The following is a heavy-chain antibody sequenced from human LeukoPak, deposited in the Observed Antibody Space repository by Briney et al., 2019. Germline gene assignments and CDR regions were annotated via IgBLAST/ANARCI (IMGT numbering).Heavy chain of an antibody. CDR2: LYSGGDT. Sequence: GGSLRLSCAAFGFTVSSKYMSWVRQAPGKGLEWVSVLYSGGDTYYADSVKGRFTISRDNSKNTPYLQMNNLRPEDTAVYYCARGDTGFSSAWGRDFDYWGQGTLVTVSS. CDR3: ARGDTGFSSAWGRDFDY. CDR1: GFTVSSKY. V-gene: IGHV3-66*01. J-gene: IGHJ4*02. D-gene: IGHD6-19*01.